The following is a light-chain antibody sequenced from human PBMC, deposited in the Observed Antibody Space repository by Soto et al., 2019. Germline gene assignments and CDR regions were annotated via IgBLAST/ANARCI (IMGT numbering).Light chain of an antibody. Sequence: EIVLTQSPGTLSLSPGERATLSCRASQSVSSSYLAWYQQKPGQAPRLLIYGASSRATGIPDRFSGSGSGTDFTLTISRLEPEEFAVYYCQQYGSSPSWTFGQGTKVDNK. J-gene: IGKJ1*01. CDR3: QQYGSSPSWT. CDR1: QSVSSSY. V-gene: IGKV3-20*01. CDR2: GAS.